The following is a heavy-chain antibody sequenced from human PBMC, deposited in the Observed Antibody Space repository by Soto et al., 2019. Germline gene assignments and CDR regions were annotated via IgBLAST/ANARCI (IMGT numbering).Heavy chain of an antibody. CDR2: ISYDGSNK. V-gene: IGHV3-30-3*02. J-gene: IGHJ4*02. D-gene: IGHD5-18*01. CDR3: AKDIVKYTYGACDY. Sequence: PGGSLRLSCAASGFTFRTYAMHWVRQAPGKGLEWVAVISYDGSNKYYADSVKGRFTISRDNSKDTLYLQMNSLRAEDTAVYYCAKDIVKYTYGACDYWGQGVLVTVSS. CDR1: GFTFRTYA.